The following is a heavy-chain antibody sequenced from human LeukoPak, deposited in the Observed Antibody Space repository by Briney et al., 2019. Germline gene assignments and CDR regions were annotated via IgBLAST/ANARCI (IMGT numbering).Heavy chain of an antibody. CDR1: GGSFSGYY. V-gene: IGHV4-34*01. CDR2: INHSGST. Sequence: PSETLSLTCAVYGGSFSGYYWSWIRQPPGKGLEWIGEINHSGSTNYNPSLKSRVTISVDTSKNQFSLKLSSVTAADTAVYYCARWGSGSYYKKGYYFDYWGQGTLVTVSS. CDR3: ARWGSGSYYKKGYYFDY. D-gene: IGHD3-10*01. J-gene: IGHJ4*02.